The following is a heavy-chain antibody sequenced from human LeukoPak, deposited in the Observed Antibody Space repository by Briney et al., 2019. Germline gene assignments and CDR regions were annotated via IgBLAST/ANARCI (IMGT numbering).Heavy chain of an antibody. V-gene: IGHV4-4*09. Sequence: PSETLSLTCTVSGGSISSYYWSWIRQPPGQGLEWLGYIYNTGTTYYNPSLESRVTISIDTSNNQFYLKLSSMTAADTAVYYCARYDYDWYIDLWGRRTLVTVSS. CDR3: ARYDYDWYIDL. J-gene: IGHJ2*01. D-gene: IGHD4-17*01. CDR1: GGSISSYY. CDR2: IYNTGTT.